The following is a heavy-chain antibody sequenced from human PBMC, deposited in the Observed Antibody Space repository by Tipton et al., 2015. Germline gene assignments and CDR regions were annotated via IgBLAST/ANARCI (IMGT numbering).Heavy chain of an antibody. CDR3: ARDLEHGMDV. CDR2: IYYSGST. Sequence: LRLSCTVSGGSISSGGYYWSWIRQHPGKGLEWIGYIYYSGSTYYNPSLKSLVTISVDTSKNQFSLKMSSVTAADTAVYFCARDLEHGMDVWGQGTTVTVS. V-gene: IGHV4-31*01. J-gene: IGHJ6*02. CDR1: GGSISSGGYY.